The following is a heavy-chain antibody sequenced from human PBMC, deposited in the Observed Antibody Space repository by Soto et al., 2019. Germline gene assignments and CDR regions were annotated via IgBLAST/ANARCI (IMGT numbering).Heavy chain of an antibody. CDR1: GFTFSNYA. J-gene: IGHJ4*02. V-gene: IGHV3-23*01. Sequence: EVQLLESGGGLVQPGGSLRLSCAASGFTFSNYAVTWVRQAPGKGLEWVSTISGSGGSTYYADSVKGRFTISRDNSKNPLYLQMNRLRAEATAVYYCAKDQGSSWYEIDSWGQGTLVTVSS. CDR2: ISGSGGST. D-gene: IGHD6-13*01. CDR3: AKDQGSSWYEIDS.